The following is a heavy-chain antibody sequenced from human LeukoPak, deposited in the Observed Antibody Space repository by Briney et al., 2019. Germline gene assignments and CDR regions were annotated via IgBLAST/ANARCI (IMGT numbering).Heavy chain of an antibody. CDR2: ISAYNGNT. CDR3: ARDSYYYGSGSYYAERNFDY. V-gene: IGHV1-18*04. Sequence: GASVKVSCKASGYTFTSYYMHWVRQAPGQGLEWMGWISAYNGNTNYAQKLQGRVTMTTDTSTSTAYMELRSLRSDDTAVYYCARDSYYYGSGSYYAERNFDYWGQGTLVTVSS. J-gene: IGHJ4*02. CDR1: GYTFTSYY. D-gene: IGHD3-10*01.